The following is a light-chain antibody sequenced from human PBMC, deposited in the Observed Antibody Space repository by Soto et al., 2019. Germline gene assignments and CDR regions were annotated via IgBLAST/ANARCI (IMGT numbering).Light chain of an antibody. V-gene: IGKV1-6*01. CDR3: LQDYNYQWT. J-gene: IGKJ1*01. Sequence: AIQMTQSPSSLSASVGDRVTITCRASKGIRNDLGWYQQKPGKAPKLLIYAASSLQSGVPSRFSGSGSGTDFTLTISSLQPEDCATYYCLQDYNYQWTFGQGTKVEIK. CDR2: AAS. CDR1: KGIRND.